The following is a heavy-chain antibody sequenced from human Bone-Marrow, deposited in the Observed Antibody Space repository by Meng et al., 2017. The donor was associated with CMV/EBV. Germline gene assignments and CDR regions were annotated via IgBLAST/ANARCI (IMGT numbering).Heavy chain of an antibody. D-gene: IGHD4-23*01. V-gene: IGHV3-11*01. CDR2: ISSSGSTI. CDR1: GFTFSDYY. J-gene: IGHJ3*02. Sequence: GGSLRLSCAASGFTFSDYYMSWIRQAPGKGLEWVSYISSSGSTIYYADSVKGRFTISRDNAKNSLYLQMNSLRAEDTAVYYCASYGGNPIFRAVDIWGQGTMVTVSS. CDR3: ASYGGNPIFRAVDI.